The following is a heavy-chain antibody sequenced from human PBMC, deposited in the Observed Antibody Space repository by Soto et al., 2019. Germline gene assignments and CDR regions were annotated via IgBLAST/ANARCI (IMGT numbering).Heavy chain of an antibody. CDR2: IYYSGST. Sequence: QLQLQESGPGLVKPSETLSLTCTVSGGSISSSNYYWGWIRQPPGKGLEWIGSIYYSGSTYYNPSLTSRVSISVDTSKNQFTLKLSSVTAADTAVYYCARQASYYGSGSYLVDPWGQGTLVTVSS. CDR3: ARQASYYGSGSYLVDP. D-gene: IGHD3-10*01. CDR1: GGSISSSNYY. V-gene: IGHV4-39*01. J-gene: IGHJ5*02.